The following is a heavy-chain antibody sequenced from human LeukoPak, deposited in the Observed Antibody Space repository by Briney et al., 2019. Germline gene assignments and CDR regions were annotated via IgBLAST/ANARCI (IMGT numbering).Heavy chain of an antibody. CDR2: IIPIFGTA. J-gene: IGHJ4*02. CDR3: ARSPDVAAAFDY. V-gene: IGHV1-69*13. Sequence: GASVKASCKASGGTFSSYAISWVRQAPGQGLEWMGGIIPIFGTANYAQKFQGRVTITADESTSTAYMELSSLRSEDTAVYYCARSPDVAAAFDYWGQGTLVTVSS. CDR1: GGTFSSYA. D-gene: IGHD2-15*01.